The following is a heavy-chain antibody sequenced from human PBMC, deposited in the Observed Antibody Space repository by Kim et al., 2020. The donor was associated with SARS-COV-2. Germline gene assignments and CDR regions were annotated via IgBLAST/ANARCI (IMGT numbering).Heavy chain of an antibody. Sequence: TNYARKFQGRVTMTRDPSISTAYMELSRLSSDDTAVYYCARELELLQVDYWGQGALVTVSS. CDR2: T. D-gene: IGHD1-7*01. V-gene: IGHV1-2*02. J-gene: IGHJ4*02. CDR3: ARELELLQVDY.